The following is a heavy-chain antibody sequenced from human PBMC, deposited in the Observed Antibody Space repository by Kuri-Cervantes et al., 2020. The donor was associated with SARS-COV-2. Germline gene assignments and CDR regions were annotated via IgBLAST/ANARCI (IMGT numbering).Heavy chain of an antibody. Sequence: GESLKISCAASGFTFSSYSMNWVRQAPGKGLEWVSSISSSSSYIYYADSVKGRFTISRDNAKNSLYLQMNSLRAEDTAAYYCASGLDYGSGTNGGFDPWGQGTLVTVSS. J-gene: IGHJ5*02. D-gene: IGHD3-10*01. CDR1: GFTFSSYS. CDR3: ASGLDYGSGTNGGFDP. CDR2: ISSSSSYI. V-gene: IGHV3-21*01.